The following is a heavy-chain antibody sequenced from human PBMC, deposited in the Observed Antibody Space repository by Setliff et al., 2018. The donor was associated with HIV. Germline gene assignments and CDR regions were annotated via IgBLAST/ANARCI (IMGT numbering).Heavy chain of an antibody. J-gene: IGHJ3*02. CDR3: ARTGYAFDI. Sequence: SETLSLTCTVSGGSISSYYWSWIRQSPGKGLEWIAYIHTSESTYFNPSFISRVTISIDSSKNQFSLKLMSLTAADTAVYYCARTGYAFDIWGRGTMVTVSS. V-gene: IGHV4-4*08. CDR1: GGSISSYY. CDR2: IHTSEST.